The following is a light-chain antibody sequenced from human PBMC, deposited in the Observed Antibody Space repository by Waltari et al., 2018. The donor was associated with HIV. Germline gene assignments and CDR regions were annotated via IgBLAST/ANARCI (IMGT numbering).Light chain of an antibody. V-gene: IGLV1-40*01. CDR1: GSNIGAGYD. CDR2: GTI. J-gene: IGLJ3*02. Sequence: QPVLTQPPSVSGAPGLGVTVSCTGSGSNIGAGYDVHWYQQLPGTAPKLLIYGTINRPSVVPDRFSASKSGTSASLAITGLQPEDEADYYCQSYDSSLSAWVFGGGTKLTVL. CDR3: QSYDSSLSAWV.